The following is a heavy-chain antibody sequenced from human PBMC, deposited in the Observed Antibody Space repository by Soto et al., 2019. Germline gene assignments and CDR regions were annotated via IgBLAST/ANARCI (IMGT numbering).Heavy chain of an antibody. J-gene: IGHJ5*02. Sequence: GASVKVSCKTSGYTFNTYGINWFRQAPGQGLELMGWISAYDGKTTYAEKFQGRVTMTTDTSTSTAYMELRSLRSDDTAIYYCARDPHEFWTSYWFDPWGQGTLVTVSS. CDR2: ISAYDGKT. CDR1: GYTFNTYG. V-gene: IGHV1-18*01. D-gene: IGHD3-3*01. CDR3: ARDPHEFWTSYWFDP.